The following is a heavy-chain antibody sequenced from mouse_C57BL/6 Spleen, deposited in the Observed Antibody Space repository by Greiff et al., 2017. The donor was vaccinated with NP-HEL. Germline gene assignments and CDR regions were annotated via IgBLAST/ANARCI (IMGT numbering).Heavy chain of an antibody. J-gene: IGHJ3*01. Sequence: EVQLQQSGAELVRPGASVKLSCTASGFNIKDDYMHWVKQRPEQGLEWIGWIDPENGDTEYASKFQGKATITADTSSNTAYLQLSSLTSEDTAVYYCYSSVSSLFAYWGQGTLVTVSA. CDR3: YSSVSSLFAY. CDR1: GFNIKDDY. CDR2: IDPENGDT. V-gene: IGHV14-4*01. D-gene: IGHD3-2*02.